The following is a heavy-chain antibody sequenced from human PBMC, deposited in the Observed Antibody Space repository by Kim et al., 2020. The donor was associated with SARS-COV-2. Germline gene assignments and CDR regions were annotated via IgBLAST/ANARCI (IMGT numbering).Heavy chain of an antibody. Sequence: TTPNPPLTGRVTIPVDTSKNQFSLKLSSVTAADTAVYYCARSPQVPNFDYWGQGTLVTVSS. J-gene: IGHJ4*02. CDR3: ARSPQVPNFDY. CDR2: T. V-gene: IGHV4-59*01.